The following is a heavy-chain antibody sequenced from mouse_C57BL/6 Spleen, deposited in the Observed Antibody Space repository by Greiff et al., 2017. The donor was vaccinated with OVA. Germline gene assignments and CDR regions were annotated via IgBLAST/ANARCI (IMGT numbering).Heavy chain of an antibody. CDR2: ISDGGSYT. CDR1: GFTFSSYA. CDR3: AREGDYSFDY. J-gene: IGHJ2*01. Sequence: EVKLVESGGGLVKPGGSLKLSCAASGFTFSSYAMSWVRQTPETRLEWVATISDGGSYTYYPDNVKGRFTISRDNAKNNLYLQMSHLKSEDTAMYYCAREGDYSFDYWGQGTTLTVSS. V-gene: IGHV5-4*01.